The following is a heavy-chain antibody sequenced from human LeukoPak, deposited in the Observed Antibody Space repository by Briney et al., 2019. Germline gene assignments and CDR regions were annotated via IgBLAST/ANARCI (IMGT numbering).Heavy chain of an antibody. Sequence: GGSLRLSCAASGFTFSGYSMNWVRQAPGKGLEWLSYISSGCRTIYYADSVKGRFTVPRDNAKNLLYLQMNSLRAEDTAVYYCARESISGHRDFDYWGQGALVTVSS. CDR2: ISSGCRTI. J-gene: IGHJ4*02. CDR1: GFTFSGYS. CDR3: ARESISGHRDFDY. D-gene: IGHD1-26*01. V-gene: IGHV3-48*01.